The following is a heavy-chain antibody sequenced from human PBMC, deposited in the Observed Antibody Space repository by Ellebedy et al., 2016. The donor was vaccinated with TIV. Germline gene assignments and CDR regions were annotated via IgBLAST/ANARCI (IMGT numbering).Heavy chain of an antibody. D-gene: IGHD3-10*01. V-gene: IGHV3-30*03. Sequence: GGSLRLXXTASGFRFSSYAMHWVRQAPGKGLEWVTVISYDGRNKYYADSEKGRFTISRDNSKNTLYVQMNSLRAEDTAVYYCAREYYYGSGSPHHDYWGQGTLVTVSS. CDR2: ISYDGRNK. CDR1: GFRFSSYA. J-gene: IGHJ4*02. CDR3: AREYYYGSGSPHHDY.